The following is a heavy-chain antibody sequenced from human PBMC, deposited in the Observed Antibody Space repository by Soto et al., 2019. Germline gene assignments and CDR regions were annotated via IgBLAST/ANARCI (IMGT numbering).Heavy chain of an antibody. D-gene: IGHD3-9*01. V-gene: IGHV3-74*01. Sequence: EGARRLWYGASGCTFRTYWMHLARQAPGKALVWVPRINSDGSSTSYADSVKGRFTISRDNAKNTLYLQMNSLRAEDTAVYYCARDLGILTGYYGIDYWGQGT. CDR2: INSDGSST. J-gene: IGHJ4*02. CDR1: GCTFRTYW. CDR3: ARDLGILTGYYGIDY.